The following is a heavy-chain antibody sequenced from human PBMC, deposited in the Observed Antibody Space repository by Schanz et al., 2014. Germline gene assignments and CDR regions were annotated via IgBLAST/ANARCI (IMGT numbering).Heavy chain of an antibody. Sequence: QVQLVQSGAEVKKPGSSVKVSCKATGDTFTTYTMNWVRQAPGQGLEWMGWINTNTGNPTYAQGFTGRFVFSLDTSVSTAYLQISFLKADDTAVFFCARGEANWGQYWGQGTLVTVSS. CDR3: ARGEANWGQY. CDR2: INTNTGNP. V-gene: IGHV7-4-1*02. J-gene: IGHJ4*02. D-gene: IGHD7-27*01. CDR1: GDTFTTYT.